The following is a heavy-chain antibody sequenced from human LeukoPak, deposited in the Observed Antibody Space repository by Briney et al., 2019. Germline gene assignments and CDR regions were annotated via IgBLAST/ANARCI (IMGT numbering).Heavy chain of an antibody. CDR2: MSHVETRK. V-gene: IGHV3-30*04. CDR1: GFTLSSYS. CDR3: ARVRAPSRELLPDFDY. J-gene: IGHJ4*02. Sequence: GGSLRLSCAASGFTLSSYSLHWVRQAPGEGLEWVAVMSHVETRKYYADSVKGRFFVSRDTSKNTVYLQLNNLRPEDTAVYYCARVRAPSRELLPDFDYWGQGTLVTVSS. D-gene: IGHD3-10*01.